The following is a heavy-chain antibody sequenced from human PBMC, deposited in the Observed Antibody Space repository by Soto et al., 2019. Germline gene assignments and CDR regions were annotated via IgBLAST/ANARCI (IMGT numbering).Heavy chain of an antibody. CDR2: INPNSGGT. J-gene: IGHJ5*02. D-gene: IGHD1-20*01. CDR3: ARSLLRNWNDVGVLWFDP. Sequence: ASVKVSCKASGYTFTGYYMHWVRQAPGQGLEWMGWINPNSGGTNYAQKFQGWVTMTRDTSISTACMELSRLRSDDTAVYYCARSLLRNWNDVGVLWFDPWGQGTLVTVSS. CDR1: GYTFTGYY. V-gene: IGHV1-2*04.